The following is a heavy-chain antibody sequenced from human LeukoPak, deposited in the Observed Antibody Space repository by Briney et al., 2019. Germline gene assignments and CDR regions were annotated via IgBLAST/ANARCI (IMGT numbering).Heavy chain of an antibody. D-gene: IGHD3-9*01. V-gene: IGHV4-31*03. CDR3: ARTITYYDILTGYYPGAFDI. CDR2: IYYSGST. J-gene: IGHJ3*02. Sequence: SETLSLTCTVSGGSISSGGYYWSWIRQHPGKGLEWIGYIYYSGSTYYNPSLKSRVTISVDTSKNQFSLKLSSVTAADTAVYYCARTITYYDILTGYYPGAFDIWGQGTMVTVSS. CDR1: GGSISSGGYY.